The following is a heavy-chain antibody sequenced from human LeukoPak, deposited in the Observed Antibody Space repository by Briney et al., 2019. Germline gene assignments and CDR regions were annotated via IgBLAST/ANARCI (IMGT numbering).Heavy chain of an antibody. V-gene: IGHV1-69*06. J-gene: IGHJ4*02. CDR3: ASVGGSYTQGYFDY. CDR1: GGTFSSYA. D-gene: IGHD1-26*01. Sequence: SVKVSCKASGGTFSSYAISWVRQAPGQGFEWMGGIIPIFGTANYAQKFQGRVTITADKSTSTAYMELSSLRSEDTAVYYCASVGGSYTQGYFDYWGQGTLVAVSS. CDR2: IIPIFGTA.